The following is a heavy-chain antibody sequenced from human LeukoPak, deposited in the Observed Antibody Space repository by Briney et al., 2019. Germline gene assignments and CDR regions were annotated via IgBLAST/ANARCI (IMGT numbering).Heavy chain of an antibody. CDR3: ARARRYYYESSGYYDY. CDR1: GFSLSTSGMC. D-gene: IGHD3-22*01. J-gene: IGHJ4*02. CDR2: IDWDDDK. Sequence: SGPTLVKPTQTLTLTCTFSGFSLSTSGMCVSWIRQPSGKALEWLSRIDWDDDKYYSTSLKTRLTISKDTSKNQVVLTMTNMDPVDTATYYCARARRYYYESSGYYDYWGQGTLVTVSS. V-gene: IGHV2-70*11.